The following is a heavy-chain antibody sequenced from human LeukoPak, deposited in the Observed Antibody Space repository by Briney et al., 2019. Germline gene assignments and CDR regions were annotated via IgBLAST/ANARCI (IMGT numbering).Heavy chain of an antibody. D-gene: IGHD3-10*01. Sequence: ASVKVSCKASGYTFTSYDINWVRQATGQGLEWMGWMNPNSGNTGYAQKFQGRVTMTRNTSISTAYMELSSLRSEDTAVYYCARIRAYGSGSYYDAFDIWGQGKMVTVSS. CDR1: GYTFTSYD. CDR2: MNPNSGNT. CDR3: ARIRAYGSGSYYDAFDI. V-gene: IGHV1-8*01. J-gene: IGHJ3*02.